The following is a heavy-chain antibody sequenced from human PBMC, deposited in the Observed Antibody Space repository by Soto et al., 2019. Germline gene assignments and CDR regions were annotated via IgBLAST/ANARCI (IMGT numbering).Heavy chain of an antibody. D-gene: IGHD3-22*01. CDR2: ISSSSSTI. Sequence: PGGSLRLSCAASGFTFSSYSMNWVRQAPGKGLEWVSYISSSSSTIYYADSVKGRFTISRDNAKNSLYLQMNSLRDEDTAVYYCARGFYDSSEGGKDYWGQGTLVTVSS. V-gene: IGHV3-48*02. CDR1: GFTFSSYS. CDR3: ARGFYDSSEGGKDY. J-gene: IGHJ4*02.